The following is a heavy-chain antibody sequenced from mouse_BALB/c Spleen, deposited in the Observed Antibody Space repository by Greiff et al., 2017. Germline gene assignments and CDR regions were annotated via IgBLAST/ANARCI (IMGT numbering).Heavy chain of an antibody. J-gene: IGHJ4*01. CDR1: GFTFSSFG. D-gene: IGHD1-2*01. CDR3: ARHGYDAMDY. Sequence: EVQGVESGGGLVQPGGSRKLSCAASGFTFSSFGMHWVRQAPEKGLEWVAYISSGSSTIYYADTVKGRFTISSDNPKNTLFLQMTSLRSEDTAMYYCARHGYDAMDYWGQGTSVTVSS. V-gene: IGHV5-17*02. CDR2: ISSGSSTI.